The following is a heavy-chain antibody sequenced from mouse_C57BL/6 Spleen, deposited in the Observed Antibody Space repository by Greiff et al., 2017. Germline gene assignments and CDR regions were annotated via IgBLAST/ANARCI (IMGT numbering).Heavy chain of an antibody. CDR1: GYTFTSYW. CDR2: IDPSDSYT. Sequence: VQLQQPGAELVRPGTSVKLSCKASGYTFTSYWMHWVKQRPGQGLEWIGVIDPSDSYTNYNQKFKGKATLTVDTSSSTAYMQLSSLTSEDSAVYYCERGPHYYGSTYYFDYWGQGTTLTVSS. D-gene: IGHD1-1*01. V-gene: IGHV1-59*01. J-gene: IGHJ2*01. CDR3: ERGPHYYGSTYYFDY.